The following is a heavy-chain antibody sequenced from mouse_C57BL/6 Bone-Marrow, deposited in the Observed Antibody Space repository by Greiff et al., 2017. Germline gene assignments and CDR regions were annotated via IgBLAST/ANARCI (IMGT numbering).Heavy chain of an antibody. Sequence: QVQLQQSGPELVKPGASVTISCKASGYAFSSSWMNWVKQRPGKGLEWLGRIYPGDGDTNYNGKFKGKATLTADKSSSTAYMQLSSLTSEDSAVYFCARNGVYYYGSSYFDYWGQGTTLTVSS. CDR3: ARNGVYYYGSSYFDY. V-gene: IGHV1-82*01. D-gene: IGHD1-1*01. CDR1: GYAFSSSW. J-gene: IGHJ2*01. CDR2: IYPGDGDT.